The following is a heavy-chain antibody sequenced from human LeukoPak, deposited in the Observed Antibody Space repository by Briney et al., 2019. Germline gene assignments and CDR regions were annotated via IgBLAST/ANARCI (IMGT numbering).Heavy chain of an antibody. D-gene: IGHD6-6*01. J-gene: IGHJ5*02. CDR2: IKQDGSEK. Sequence: GGSLRLSCAASGFTFSSYWMSWVRQAPGKGLEWVANIKQDGSEKYYVDSVKGRFTISRDNAKNSLYLQMNSLRAEDTAVYYCARKLQQLVRGGFSNWFDPWGQGTLVTVSS. CDR1: GFTFSSYW. V-gene: IGHV3-7*03. CDR3: ARKLQQLVRGGFSNWFDP.